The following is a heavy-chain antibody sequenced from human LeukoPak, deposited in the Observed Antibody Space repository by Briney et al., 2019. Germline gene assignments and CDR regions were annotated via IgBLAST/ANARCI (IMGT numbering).Heavy chain of an antibody. Sequence: SETLSLTCTVSGSSISSYYWSWIRQPPGKGLEWIGYIYYSGSTNYNPSLKSRVTISVDTSKNQFSLKLSSVTAADTAVYYCATFGSGSYSSTNDYWGQGTLVTVSS. CDR3: ATFGSGSYSSTNDY. V-gene: IGHV4-59*01. CDR1: GSSISSYY. J-gene: IGHJ4*02. CDR2: IYYSGST. D-gene: IGHD3-10*01.